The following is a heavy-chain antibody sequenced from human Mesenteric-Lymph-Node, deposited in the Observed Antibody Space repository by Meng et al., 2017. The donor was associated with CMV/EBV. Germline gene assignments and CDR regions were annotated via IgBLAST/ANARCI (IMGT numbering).Heavy chain of an antibody. D-gene: IGHD5-12*01. CDR2: TYYRSKWYN. J-gene: IGHJ6*02. Sequence: SQTLSLTCAISGDSVPSNSAAWNWSRQSPSRGLEWLGRTYYRSKWYNDYAVPVKSRITINQDTSKNQFSLQLNSVTPEDTSVYYCARICGGMVATIGYYYYCGIDVWGQGTPVTVSS. CDR1: GDSVPSNSAA. V-gene: IGHV6-1*01. CDR3: ARICGGMVATIGYYYYCGIDV.